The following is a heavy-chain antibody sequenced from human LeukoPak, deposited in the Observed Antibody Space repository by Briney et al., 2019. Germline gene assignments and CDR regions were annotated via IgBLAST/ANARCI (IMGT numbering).Heavy chain of an antibody. CDR2: IYYSGST. J-gene: IGHJ6*03. Sequence: PSETLSLTCAVYGGSFSGYYWSWIRQPPGKGLEWIGSIYYSGSTYYNPSLKSRVTISVDTPKNQFSLKLSSVTAADTAVYYCARDHGPTVATSPFYSYYMDVWGKGTTVTVSS. CDR1: GGSFSGYY. CDR3: ARDHGPTVATSPFYSYYMDV. D-gene: IGHD4-11*01. V-gene: IGHV4-34*01.